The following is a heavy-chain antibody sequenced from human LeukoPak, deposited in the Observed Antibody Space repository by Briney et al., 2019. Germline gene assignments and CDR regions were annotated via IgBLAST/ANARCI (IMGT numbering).Heavy chain of an antibody. CDR1: GGSISSYY. J-gene: IGHJ3*02. V-gene: IGHV4-59*08. D-gene: IGHD3-16*01. Sequence: SETLSLTCTVSGGSISSYYWSWIRQPPGKGLEWIGYIYYSGSTNYNPSLKSRVTIPVDTSKNQFSLKLSSVTAADTAVYYCARHLPYVGAFDIWGQGTMVTVSS. CDR3: ARHLPYVGAFDI. CDR2: IYYSGST.